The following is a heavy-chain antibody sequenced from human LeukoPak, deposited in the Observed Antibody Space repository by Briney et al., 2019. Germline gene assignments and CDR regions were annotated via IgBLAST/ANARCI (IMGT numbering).Heavy chain of an antibody. CDR2: NSGSGGST. D-gene: IGHD3-3*01. CDR1: GFTFSSYA. J-gene: IGHJ4*02. V-gene: IGHV3-23*01. Sequence: GGSLRLSCAASGFTFSSYAMSWVRQAPGKGLEWVSANSGSGGSTYYADSVKGRFTISRDNSKNTLYLQMNSLRAEDTAVYYCAKDSQIFGVVIIYFDYWGQGTLVTVSS. CDR3: AKDSQIFGVVIIYFDY.